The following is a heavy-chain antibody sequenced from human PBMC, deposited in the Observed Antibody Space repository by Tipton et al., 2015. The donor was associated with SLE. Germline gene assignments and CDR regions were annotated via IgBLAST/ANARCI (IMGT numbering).Heavy chain of an antibody. CDR2: ISVYIGNT. V-gene: IGHV1-18*01. CDR3: ARSHPVVAAEMLDY. D-gene: IGHD2-15*01. Sequence: QSGPEVKRPGASVKVSCKASGYTFTSFGISWVRQAPGQGLEWMGWISVYIGNTHYAQNFQGRVTMTTDTSTSTAYMELRSLRSDDTAVYYCARSHPVVAAEMLDYWGQGTLVSVSS. CDR1: GYTFTSFG. J-gene: IGHJ4*02.